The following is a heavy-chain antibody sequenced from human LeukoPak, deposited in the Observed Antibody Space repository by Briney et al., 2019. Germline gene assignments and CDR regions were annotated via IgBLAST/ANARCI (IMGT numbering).Heavy chain of an antibody. CDR2: IYTSGST. CDR3: ARDRGYDSSPHAFDI. V-gene: IGHV4-61*02. CDR1: GGSISSGSYY. J-gene: IGHJ3*02. Sequence: SETLSLTCTVSGGSISSGSYYWSWIRQPAGKGLEWIGRIYTSGSTNYKSSLKSRVTISVDTSKNQFSLKLSSVTAADTAVYYCARDRGYDSSPHAFDIWGQGTMVTVSS. D-gene: IGHD3-22*01.